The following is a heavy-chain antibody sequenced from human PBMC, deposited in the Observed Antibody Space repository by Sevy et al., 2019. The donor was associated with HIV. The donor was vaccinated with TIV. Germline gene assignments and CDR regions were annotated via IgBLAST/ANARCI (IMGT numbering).Heavy chain of an antibody. CDR1: GFSFDSYG. Sequence: GGSLRLSCAVSGFSFDSYGMTWVRQAPGKGLEWVSGISGSGTRTYYADSVKGRFSISRDNSKNRLYLQMNSLRSEDTALYYRGEGGGGHYDPDEIGYYFYYYNMDVWGKGTTVTVSS. V-gene: IGHV3-23*01. D-gene: IGHD3-22*01. CDR2: ISGSGTRT. J-gene: IGHJ6*03. CDR3: GEGGGGHYDPDEIGYYFYYYNMDV.